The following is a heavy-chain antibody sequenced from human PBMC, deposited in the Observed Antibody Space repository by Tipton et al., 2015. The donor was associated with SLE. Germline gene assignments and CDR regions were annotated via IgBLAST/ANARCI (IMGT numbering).Heavy chain of an antibody. D-gene: IGHD6-6*01. CDR1: GGSISSSSHY. CDR2: IYSSGST. CDR3: ARGGYSTSPGIWV. J-gene: IGHJ6*04. Sequence: GLVKPSQTLSLTCTVSGGSISSSSHYWGWIRQPPGKGLEWIGTIYSSGSTYYSPSLKSRISLSVDTSRNQLSLKLSSVTAADTAVYYCARGGYSTSPGIWVWGEGTTVTVSS. V-gene: IGHV4-39*07.